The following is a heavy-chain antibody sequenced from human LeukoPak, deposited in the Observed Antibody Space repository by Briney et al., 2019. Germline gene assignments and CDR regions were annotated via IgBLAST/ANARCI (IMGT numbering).Heavy chain of an antibody. D-gene: IGHD6-19*01. V-gene: IGHV1-2*02. CDR3: AREKYSSGWYSY. J-gene: IGHJ4*02. CDR1: GYTFTGYY. Sequence: GASVKVSCKASGYTFTGYYMHWVRQAPGQGLEWMGWINPNSGGTNYAQKFQGRVTMTRDTSISTAYMGLSRPRSDDTAVYYCAREKYSSGWYSYWGQGTLVTVSS. CDR2: INPNSGGT.